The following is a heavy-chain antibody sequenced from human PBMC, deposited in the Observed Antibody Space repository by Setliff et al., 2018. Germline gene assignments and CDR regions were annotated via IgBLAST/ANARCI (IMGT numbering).Heavy chain of an antibody. Sequence: EASVKVSCKASGYTLSNYYMHWVRQAPGQGLEWMGIINPSGGPTRYAQKFQGRVTMTRDTSTSTVYMEVSSLRSEDTAVYFCARDRFYNSWSGTSITAPHDAFDIWGQGTMVTVSS. CDR3: ARDRFYNSWSGTSITAPHDAFDI. D-gene: IGHD3-3*01. V-gene: IGHV1-46*03. CDR2: INPSGGPT. J-gene: IGHJ3*02. CDR1: GYTLSNYY.